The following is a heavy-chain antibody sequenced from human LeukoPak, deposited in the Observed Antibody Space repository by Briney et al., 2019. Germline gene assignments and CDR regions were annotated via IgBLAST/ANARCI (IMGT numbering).Heavy chain of an antibody. D-gene: IGHD6-19*01. Sequence: PSETLSLTCTVSGGSISSYYWSWIRQPPGKGLEWIGYIYYSGSTNYNPSLKSRVTISVDTSKNQFSLKLSSVTAADTAVYYCASTTTGRYSSGLFDYWGQGTLVTVSS. CDR2: IYYSGST. J-gene: IGHJ4*02. CDR3: ASTTTGRYSSGLFDY. CDR1: GGSISSYY. V-gene: IGHV4-59*08.